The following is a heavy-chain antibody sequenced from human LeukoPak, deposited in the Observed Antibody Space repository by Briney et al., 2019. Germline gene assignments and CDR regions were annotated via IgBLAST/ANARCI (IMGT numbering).Heavy chain of an antibody. J-gene: IGHJ1*01. Sequence: GGSLRLSCGASGFTFNNYAMTWVRQAPGKGLEWVSAISGSGGTTLYADSVKGRFTISRDNSKSTLYLQMNSLRAEDTAVYYCAKDQGIQLWLKYFQHWGQGTLVTVSS. V-gene: IGHV3-23*01. D-gene: IGHD5-18*01. CDR1: GFTFNNYA. CDR2: ISGSGGTT. CDR3: AKDQGIQLWLKYFQH.